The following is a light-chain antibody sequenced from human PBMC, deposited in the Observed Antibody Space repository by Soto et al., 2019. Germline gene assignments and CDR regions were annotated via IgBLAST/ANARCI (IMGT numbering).Light chain of an antibody. CDR1: QSLSSSY. J-gene: IGKJ1*01. V-gene: IGKV3-20*01. CDR2: GAS. CDR3: QQYDTSPRT. Sequence: EIVLTPSPGSLSLSPGERATLSCRASQSLSSSYLAWYQQRPGQAPRLLIYGASNRATGIPDRFSGSGSGTDFTLIINRLEPEDFAVYYCQQYDTSPRTFGQGTKVDIK.